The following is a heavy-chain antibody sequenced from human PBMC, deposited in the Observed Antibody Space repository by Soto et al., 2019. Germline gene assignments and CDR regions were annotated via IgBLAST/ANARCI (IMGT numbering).Heavy chain of an antibody. CDR1: GDSISSYY. J-gene: IGHJ6*03. D-gene: IGHD3-10*01. Sequence: SETLSLTCGVSGDSISSYYWSWIRQPPGKGLEWIGYIYYSGTTKYNLSLKSRVTISVDTSKNQFSLKLTSVTAADTAVYYCARVSRPVTSLRGIKNYYYYYYMDVWGKGTTVTVSS. V-gene: IGHV4-59*01. CDR3: ARVSRPVTSLRGIKNYYYYYYMDV. CDR2: IYYSGTT.